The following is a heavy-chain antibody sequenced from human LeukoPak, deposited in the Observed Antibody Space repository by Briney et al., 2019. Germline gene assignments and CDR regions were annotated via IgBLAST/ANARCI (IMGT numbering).Heavy chain of an antibody. Sequence: SETLSLTCSVSGGSISSISYYWGWIRQPPGKGLEWIGSLHSNGSADYNPSLKSRVTISVDTSNNQFSLKLNSVTAADTAVYYCARHWREYYCGSTGYFPDYWGQGTLVTVSS. V-gene: IGHV4-39*01. CDR2: LHSNGSA. J-gene: IGHJ4*02. CDR3: ARHWREYYCGSTGYFPDY. D-gene: IGHD3-22*01. CDR1: GGSISSISYY.